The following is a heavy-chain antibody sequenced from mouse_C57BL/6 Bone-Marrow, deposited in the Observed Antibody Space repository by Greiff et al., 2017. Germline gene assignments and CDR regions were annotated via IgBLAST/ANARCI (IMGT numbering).Heavy chain of an antibody. CDR2: ISNGGGST. CDR3: ARLGLNWYFDV. D-gene: IGHD2-2*01. CDR1: GFTFSDYY. Sequence: EVMLVESGGGLVQPGGSLKLSCAASGFTFSDYYMYWVRQTPEKRLEWVAYISNGGGSTYYPDTVKGRFTISRDNAKNTLYLQMSRLKSEDTAMYYCARLGLNWYFDVWGTGTTVTVSS. J-gene: IGHJ1*03. V-gene: IGHV5-12*01.